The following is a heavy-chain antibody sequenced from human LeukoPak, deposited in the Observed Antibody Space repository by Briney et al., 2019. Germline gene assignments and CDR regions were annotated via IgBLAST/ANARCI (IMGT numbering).Heavy chain of an antibody. J-gene: IGHJ4*02. CDR1: GYTFTNYA. CDR3: ARGDRGGSYPDY. D-gene: IGHD1-26*01. CDR2: INAGNGNT. V-gene: IGHV1-3*01. Sequence: GASVKVSCKASGYTFTNYAMYWVRQAPGQRLEWMGWINAGNGNTKYSQKFQGRVTITRDTSASTAYMELSSLRSEDTAVYYCARGDRGGSYPDYWGQGTLVTVSS.